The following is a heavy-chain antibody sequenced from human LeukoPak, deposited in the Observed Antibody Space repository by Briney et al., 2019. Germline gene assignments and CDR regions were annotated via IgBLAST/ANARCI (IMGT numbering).Heavy chain of an antibody. J-gene: IGHJ4*02. Sequence: GESLRLSCAASGFTFSTYAMHWVRQAPGKGLEWVSIISTSGDTTYYAGSVKGRFTISRDNSKNTLFLQMNSLRAEDTAVYYCARGSPLSYYFDYWGQGNLVTVSS. V-gene: IGHV3-23*01. CDR3: ARGSPLSYYFDY. CDR2: ISTSGDTT. D-gene: IGHD2/OR15-2a*01. CDR1: GFTFSTYA.